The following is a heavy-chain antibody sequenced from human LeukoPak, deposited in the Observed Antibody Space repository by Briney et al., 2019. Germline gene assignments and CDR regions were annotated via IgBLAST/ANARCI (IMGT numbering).Heavy chain of an antibody. D-gene: IGHD7-27*01. J-gene: IGHJ6*04. CDR2: IYTSGST. CDR1: GGSISSYY. CDR3: AKQGETGMHV. V-gene: IGHV4-4*09. Sequence: SETLSLTCTVSGGSISSYYWSWIRQPPGKGLEWIGYIYTSGSTNYNPSLKSRVTISVDTSKNQFSLKLSSVTAADTAVYYCAKQGETGMHVWGKGTTVTVSS.